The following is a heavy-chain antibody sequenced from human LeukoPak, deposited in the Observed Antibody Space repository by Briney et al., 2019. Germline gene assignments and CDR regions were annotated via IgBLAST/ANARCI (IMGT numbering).Heavy chain of an antibody. CDR2: IYYSGST. Sequence: SETLSLTCTVSGYSISSGYYWGWIRQPPGKGLEWIGYIYYSGSTNYNPSLKSRVTVSVDTSKNQFSLKLSSVTAADTAVYYCARETSQKGAHYMDVWGKGTTVTISS. CDR3: ARETSQKGAHYMDV. V-gene: IGHV4-38-2*02. D-gene: IGHD3-16*01. J-gene: IGHJ6*03. CDR1: GYSISSGYY.